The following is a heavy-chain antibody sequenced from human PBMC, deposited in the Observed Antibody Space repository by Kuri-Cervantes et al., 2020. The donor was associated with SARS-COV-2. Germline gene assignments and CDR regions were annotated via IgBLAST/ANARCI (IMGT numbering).Heavy chain of an antibody. J-gene: IGHJ6*03. V-gene: IGHV4-59*12. Sequence: SETLSLTCTVSGGSISSYYWSWIRQPPGKGLEWIGYIYYSGSPNYNPSLKSRVTISVDTSKNQFSLKLSSVTAADTAVYYCARATAMAPYYYYYYYMDVWGKGTTVTVSS. CDR3: ARATAMAPYYYYYYYMDV. CDR2: IYYSGSP. D-gene: IGHD5-18*01. CDR1: GGSISSYY.